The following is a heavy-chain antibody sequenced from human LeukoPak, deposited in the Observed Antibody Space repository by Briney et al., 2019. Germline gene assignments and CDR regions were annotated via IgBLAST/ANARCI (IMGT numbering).Heavy chain of an antibody. CDR3: ARAPGNWYFNL. CDR1: GFTSSSYW. CDR2: INNDGSNT. Sequence: PGGSLRLSCAASGFTSSSYWMHWVRQAPGKGLVWISRINNDGSNTDYADSVKGRFTISRDNAKNTLYLQMNSLITEDTAVYYCARAPGNWYFNLWGRGTLVTVSS. D-gene: IGHD6-13*01. J-gene: IGHJ2*01. V-gene: IGHV3-74*01.